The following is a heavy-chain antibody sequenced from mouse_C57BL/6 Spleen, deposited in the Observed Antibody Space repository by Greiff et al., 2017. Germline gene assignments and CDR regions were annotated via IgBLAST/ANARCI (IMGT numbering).Heavy chain of an antibody. CDR2: INPNYGTT. D-gene: IGHD1-1*01. J-gene: IGHJ2*01. CDR3: GRGDLYGSSDGFDY. CDR1: GYSFTDYN. Sequence: EVQLQQSGPELVKPGASVKISCKASGYSFTDYNMNWVKQSNGKSLEWIGVINPNYGTTSYNQKFKGKATLTVDQSSSTAYMQLNSLTSEDSAVYYCGRGDLYGSSDGFDYWGQGTTVTVSS. V-gene: IGHV1-39*01.